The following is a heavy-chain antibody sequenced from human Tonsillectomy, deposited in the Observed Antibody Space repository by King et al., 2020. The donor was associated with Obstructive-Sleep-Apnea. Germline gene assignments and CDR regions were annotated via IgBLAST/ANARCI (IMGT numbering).Heavy chain of an antibody. CDR1: GFSFSSFA. CDR3: AKKVVTQGFYFDY. V-gene: IGHV3-23*04. J-gene: IGHJ4*02. Sequence: VQLVESGGGLVQPGGSLRLSCAASGFSFSSFAMTWVRQAPGKGLEGVSYISASSGRIYYEDSVRGRFTVSRDNSKTMLYLQMNILSADDTAVYYCAKKVVTQGFYFDYWGQGSLVTVSS. CDR2: ISASSGRI. D-gene: IGHD2-21*02.